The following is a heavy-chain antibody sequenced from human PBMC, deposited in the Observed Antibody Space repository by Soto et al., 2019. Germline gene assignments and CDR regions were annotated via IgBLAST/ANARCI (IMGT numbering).Heavy chain of an antibody. CDR1: GGTFSSYT. J-gene: IGHJ4*02. D-gene: IGHD1-1*01. CDR2: IIPILGIA. Sequence: QVQLVQSGAEVKKPGSSVKVSCKASGGTFSSYTISWVRQAPGQGLEWMGRIIPILGIANYAQKFQGRVTITADKATSTAYMELSSLRSEDTAVYYCARGLEGDLQTSFDYWGQGTLVTVSS. V-gene: IGHV1-69*02. CDR3: ARGLEGDLQTSFDY.